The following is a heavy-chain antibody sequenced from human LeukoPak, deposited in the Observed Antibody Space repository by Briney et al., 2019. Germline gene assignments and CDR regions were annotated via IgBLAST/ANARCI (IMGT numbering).Heavy chain of an antibody. CDR3: ARQRLYYYDSSGSFDY. J-gene: IGHJ4*02. D-gene: IGHD3-22*01. Sequence: PGRSLRLSCAASGFTFSSYGMHWVRQAPGKGLEWVAGIWYDGSNKYYADSVKGRFTISRDNSKNTLYLQMNSLRAEDTAVYYCARQRLYYYDSSGSFDYWGQGTLVTVSS. V-gene: IGHV3-33*01. CDR1: GFTFSSYG. CDR2: IWYDGSNK.